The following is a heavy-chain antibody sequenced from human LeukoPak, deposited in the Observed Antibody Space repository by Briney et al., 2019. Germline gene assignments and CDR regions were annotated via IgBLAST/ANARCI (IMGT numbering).Heavy chain of an antibody. CDR1: GGSISSYY. Sequence: SETLSLTCTVSGGSISSYYWSWIRQPPGKGLEWIGYIYYSGSTNYHPSLKSRVTISVDTSKNQFSLKLSSVTAADTAVYYCASLDGFPKRAFDYWGQGTLVTVSS. CDR3: ASLDGFPKRAFDY. V-gene: IGHV4-59*08. J-gene: IGHJ4*02. D-gene: IGHD5-24*01. CDR2: IYYSGST.